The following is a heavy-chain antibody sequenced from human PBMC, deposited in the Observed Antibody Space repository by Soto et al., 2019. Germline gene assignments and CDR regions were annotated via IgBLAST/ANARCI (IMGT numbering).Heavy chain of an antibody. CDR2: IWYDGSNK. Sequence: VGSLRLSCAASGFTFSSYGMHWVRQAPGKGLEWVAVIWYDGSNKYYADSVKGRFTISRDNSKNTLYLQMNSLRAEDTAVYYCARGQGYWFYDYVWGSYRYPSAFDYWGQGTLVTV. J-gene: IGHJ4*02. CDR3: ARGQGYWFYDYVWGSYRYPSAFDY. CDR1: GFTFSSYG. V-gene: IGHV3-33*01. D-gene: IGHD3-16*02.